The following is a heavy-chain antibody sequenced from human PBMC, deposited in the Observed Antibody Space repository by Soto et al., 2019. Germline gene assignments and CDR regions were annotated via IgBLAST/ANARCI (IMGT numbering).Heavy chain of an antibody. CDR3: ARDKYYDFWSGYYTVITAGYYYGMDV. V-gene: IGHV3-48*03. J-gene: IGHJ6*02. CDR2: ISSSGSTI. D-gene: IGHD3-3*01. CDR1: GFTFSSYE. Sequence: GGSLRLSCAASGFTFSSYEMNWVRQAPGKGLEWVSYISSSGSTIYYADSVKGRFTISRDNAKNSLYLQMNSLRAEDTAVYYCARDKYYDFWSGYYTVITAGYYYGMDVWGQGTTVTVSS.